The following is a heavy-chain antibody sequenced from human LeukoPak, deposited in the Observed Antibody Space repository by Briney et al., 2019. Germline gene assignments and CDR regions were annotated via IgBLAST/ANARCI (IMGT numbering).Heavy chain of an antibody. V-gene: IGHV1-46*01. J-gene: IGHJ4*02. D-gene: IGHD2-21*01. CDR3: ARDLFSMVPFDY. Sequence: GASVKVSCKASGYTFTSYGISWVRQAPGQGLEWMGIINPSGGSTSYAQKFQGRVTTTRDTSTSTVYMELSSLRSEDTAVYYCARDLFSMVPFDYWGQGTLVTVSS. CDR1: GYTFTSYG. CDR2: INPSGGST.